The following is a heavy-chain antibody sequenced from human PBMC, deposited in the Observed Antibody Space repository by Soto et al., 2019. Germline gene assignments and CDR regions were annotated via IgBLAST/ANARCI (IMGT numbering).Heavy chain of an antibody. CDR1: GFTFSTYA. CDR2: ISRDGFDI. CDR3: APPRGERVFAAYDI. V-gene: IGHV3-23*01. D-gene: IGHD2-21*01. J-gene: IGHJ3*02. Sequence: GGSLRLSCAACGFTFSTYAMSWVRQAPWKGLEWVSAISRDGFDIYYADSVKGLFTISRDNSKHMLFLQMNSLRPEDTAVYYCAPPRGERVFAAYDIWGQRVIVTVSS.